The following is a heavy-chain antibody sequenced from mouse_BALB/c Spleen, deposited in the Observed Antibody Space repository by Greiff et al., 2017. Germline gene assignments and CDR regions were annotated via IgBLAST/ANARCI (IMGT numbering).Heavy chain of an antibody. CDR3: ARITTATDYAMDY. D-gene: IGHD1-2*01. CDR1: GFTFSSYA. CDR2: ISSGGSYT. J-gene: IGHJ4*01. Sequence: EVKLVESGGGLVKPGGSLKLSCAASGFTFSSYAMSWVRQSPEKRLEWVAEISSGGSYTYYPDTVTGRFTISRDNAKNTLYLEMSSLRSEDTAMYYCARITTATDYAMDYWGQGTSVTVSS. V-gene: IGHV5-9-4*01.